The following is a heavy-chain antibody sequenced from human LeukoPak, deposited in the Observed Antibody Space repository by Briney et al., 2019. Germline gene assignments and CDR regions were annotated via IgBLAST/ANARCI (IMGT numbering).Heavy chain of an antibody. J-gene: IGHJ4*01. D-gene: IGHD1-14*01. CDR3: GRGRKSGACRNYFDD. CDR1: GFPFSSYS. Sequence: GGSLRLSCAASGFPFSSYSMNWVRQAPGKGLEWVSSISTSSSYIYYPDPVKGRFTISRDHAKNSLHLQMNCLSAEDTGVDYCGRGRKSGACRNYFDDWGQGTLVTVSS. V-gene: IGHV3-21*01. CDR2: ISTSSSYI.